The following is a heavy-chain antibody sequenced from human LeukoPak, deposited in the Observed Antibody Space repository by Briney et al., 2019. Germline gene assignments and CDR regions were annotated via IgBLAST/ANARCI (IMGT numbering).Heavy chain of an antibody. J-gene: IGHJ4*02. Sequence: ASVKVSCKASGYTFTSYGISWVRQAPGQGLEWMGWISAYNGNTNYAQKLQGRVTMTTDTSTSTAYMELRSLRSDDTAVYYCAGDAAVAGNGGSFDYWGQGTLVTVSS. CDR1: GYTFTSYG. V-gene: IGHV1-18*01. CDR2: ISAYNGNT. D-gene: IGHD6-19*01. CDR3: AGDAAVAGNGGSFDY.